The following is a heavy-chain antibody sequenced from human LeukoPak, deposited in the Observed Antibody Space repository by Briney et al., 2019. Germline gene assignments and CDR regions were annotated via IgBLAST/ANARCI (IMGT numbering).Heavy chain of an antibody. D-gene: IGHD2-15*01. CDR3: ARGGCSGGSCYPDAFDI. Sequence: SETLSLTCTVSGGSISSSSYYWGWIRQPPGKGLEWIGSIYYSGSTYYNPSLKSRVTISVDTSKNQFSLKLSSVTAADTAVYYCARGGCSGGSCYPDAFDIWGQGTMVTVSS. CDR2: IYYSGST. CDR1: GGSISSSSYY. V-gene: IGHV4-39*07. J-gene: IGHJ3*02.